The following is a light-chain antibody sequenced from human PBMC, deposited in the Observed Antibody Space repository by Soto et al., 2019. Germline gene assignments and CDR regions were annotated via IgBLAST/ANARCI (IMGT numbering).Light chain of an antibody. J-gene: IGLJ3*02. V-gene: IGLV2-14*01. Sequence: QSALTQPASVSGSPGQSITISCTGTSSYVGGYNYVSWYQQQPGKATKLMIYEVSNRPSGVSNRFSGSKSGNKASLTISGLQAEDEADYYCSSYTSSSTWVFGGGTKLTV. CDR2: EVS. CDR3: SSYTSSSTWV. CDR1: SSYVGGYNY.